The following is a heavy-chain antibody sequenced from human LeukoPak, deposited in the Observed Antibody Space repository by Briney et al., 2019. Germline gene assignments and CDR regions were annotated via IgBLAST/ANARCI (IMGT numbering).Heavy chain of an antibody. CDR2: IYHSGST. CDR1: GGSISSSNW. J-gene: IGHJ4*02. D-gene: IGHD3-10*01. Sequence: PSETLSLTCAVSGGSISSSNWWSWVRQPPGKGLEWIGEIYHSGSTNYNPSLKSRVTISVDKSKNQFSLKLSSVAAADTAVYYCARGGYGSGSYPLLDYWGQGTLVTVSS. CDR3: ARGGYGSGSYPLLDY. V-gene: IGHV4-4*02.